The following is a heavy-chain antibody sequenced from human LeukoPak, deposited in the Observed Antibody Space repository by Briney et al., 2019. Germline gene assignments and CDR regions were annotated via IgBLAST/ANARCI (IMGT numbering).Heavy chain of an antibody. Sequence: SETLSLTCTVSGGSISSYYWNWIRQPPGKGLEWMGYIYYSGSADYNPALKSRVTISVDTSKSPFSLQLRSVSAADPAVYYCARDEVPGDYWGQGTLVTVSS. V-gene: IGHV4-59*01. CDR3: ARDEVPGDY. CDR2: IYYSGSA. CDR1: GGSISSYY. J-gene: IGHJ4*02. D-gene: IGHD2-2*01.